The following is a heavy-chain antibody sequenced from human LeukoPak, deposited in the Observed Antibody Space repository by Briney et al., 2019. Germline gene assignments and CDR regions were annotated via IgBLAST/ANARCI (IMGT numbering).Heavy chain of an antibody. CDR3: ARGHYYDSSGYYSGDLFDY. Sequence: SETLSLTCTVSGGSISSYYWSWIRQPPGKGLEWIGYIYTSGSTNYNPSLKSRVTISVDTSKNQFSLKLSPVTAADTAVYYCARGHYYDSSGYYSGDLFDYWGQGTLVTVSS. D-gene: IGHD3-22*01. CDR1: GGSISSYY. V-gene: IGHV4-4*09. J-gene: IGHJ4*02. CDR2: IYTSGST.